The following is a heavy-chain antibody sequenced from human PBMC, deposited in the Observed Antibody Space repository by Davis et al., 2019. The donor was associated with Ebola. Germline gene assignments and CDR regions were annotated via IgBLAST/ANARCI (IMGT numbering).Heavy chain of an antibody. J-gene: IGHJ4*02. CDR1: GFSFSRYW. V-gene: IGHV3-74*01. D-gene: IGHD3-10*01. Sequence: HTGGSLRLSCAASGFSFSRYWMHWVRQAPGKGLVWVSRIKSDGSTKSYADSVKGRFTISRDNAKNTLFLQMNSLRAEDTAVYYCARDGENCSDLDYWGQGTLVTVSS. CDR3: ARDGENCSDLDY. CDR2: IKSDGSTK.